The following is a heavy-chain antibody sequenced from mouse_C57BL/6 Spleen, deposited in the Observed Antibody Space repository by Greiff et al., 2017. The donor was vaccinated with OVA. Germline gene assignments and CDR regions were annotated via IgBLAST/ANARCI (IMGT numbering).Heavy chain of an antibody. V-gene: IGHV5-4*03. D-gene: IGHD3-2*02. CDR3: ASSDSSSSYYLDY. CDR1: GFTFSSYA. CDR2: ISAGGSYT. Sequence: EVKLVESGGGLVKPGGSLKLSCAASGFTFSSYAMSWVRQTPEKRLEWVATISAGGSYTYYPDNVKGRFTISRDNATNNLYLQLSHLKSEDAAMYNCASSDSSSSYYLDYWGQGTTLTVSS. J-gene: IGHJ2*01.